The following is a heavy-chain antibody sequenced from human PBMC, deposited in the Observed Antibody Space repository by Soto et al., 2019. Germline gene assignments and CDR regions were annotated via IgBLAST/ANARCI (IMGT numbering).Heavy chain of an antibody. J-gene: IGHJ4*02. V-gene: IGHV4-4*07. D-gene: IGHD6-19*01. CDR1: GGSISSYY. CDR3: ARAAAVAGQRHFDY. CDR2: IYTSGST. Sequence: QGQLQESGPGLVKPSETLSLTCTVSGGSISSYYWSWIRQPAGKGLEWIGRIYTSGSTNYNPSLKSRVTMSVDTSKNQFSLKLTSVTAADTAVYYCARAAAVAGQRHFDYWGQGTLVTVSS.